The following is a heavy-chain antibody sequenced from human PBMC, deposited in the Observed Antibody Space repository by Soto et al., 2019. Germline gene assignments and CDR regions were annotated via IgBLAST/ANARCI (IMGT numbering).Heavy chain of an antibody. CDR2: IKQDGSEK. CDR1: GSTFSSYW. Sequence: GSLRLSCAASGSTFSSYWMSWVRQAPGKGLEWVANIKQDGSEKYYVDSVKGRFTISRDNAKNSLYLQMNSLRAEDTAVYYCARDQWCSSTSCYSSPNFDYWGQGTLVTVSS. V-gene: IGHV3-7*01. CDR3: ARDQWCSSTSCYSSPNFDY. J-gene: IGHJ4*02. D-gene: IGHD2-2*01.